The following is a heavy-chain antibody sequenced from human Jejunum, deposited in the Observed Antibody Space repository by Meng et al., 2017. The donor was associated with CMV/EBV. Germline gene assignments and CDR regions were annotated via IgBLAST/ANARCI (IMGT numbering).Heavy chain of an antibody. CDR3: ARGAFD. V-gene: IGHV3-66*02. CDR1: GFTVSNNY. J-gene: IGHJ4*02. CDR2: ISDAGNT. Sequence: GPLRLSCAASGFTVSNNYMNWVRQAPGKGLEWVSVISDAGNTYYADSVKGRFTISRDNSKNTLYLQMNSLRAEDTAVYYCARGAFDWGQGTLVTVSS.